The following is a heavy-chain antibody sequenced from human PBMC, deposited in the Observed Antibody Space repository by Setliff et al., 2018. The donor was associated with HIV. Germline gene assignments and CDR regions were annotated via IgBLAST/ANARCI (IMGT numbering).Heavy chain of an antibody. Sequence: SVKVSCKASGGTFSSYAISWVRQAPGQGLEWVGGIIPIFGTANYAQKFQGRVTITADESTSTAYMELSSLRSEDTAVYYCARDPYYYGSGSLGLDYWGQGTLVTVS. D-gene: IGHD3-10*01. V-gene: IGHV1-69*13. J-gene: IGHJ4*02. CDR2: IIPIFGTA. CDR1: GGTFSSYA. CDR3: ARDPYYYGSGSLGLDY.